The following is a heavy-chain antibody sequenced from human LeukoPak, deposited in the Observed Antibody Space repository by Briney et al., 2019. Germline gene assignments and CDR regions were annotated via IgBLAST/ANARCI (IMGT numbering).Heavy chain of an antibody. CDR1: GGSFSGYY. D-gene: IGHD6-13*01. J-gene: IGHJ4*02. V-gene: IGHV4-34*01. CDR3: ARGKRGYSSSWYDY. CDR2: INHSGST. Sequence: PSETLSLTCAVYGGSFSGYYWSWIRQPPGKWLEWIGEINHSGSTNYNPSLKSRVTISVDTSKNQFSLKLSSVTAADTAVYYCARGKRGYSSSWYDYWGQGTLVTVSS.